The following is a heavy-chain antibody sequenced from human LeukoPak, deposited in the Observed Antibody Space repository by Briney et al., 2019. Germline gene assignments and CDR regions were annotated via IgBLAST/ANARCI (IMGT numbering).Heavy chain of an antibody. CDR3: AGDIVATIGNWFDP. CDR1: GGSISSYY. D-gene: IGHD5-12*01. V-gene: IGHV4-4*07. CDR2: IYTSGST. Sequence: PSETLSLTCAVSGGSISSYYWSWIRQPAGKGLEWIGRIYTSGSTNYNPSLKSRVTMSVDTSKNQFSLKLSSVTAADTAVYYCAGDIVATIGNWFDPWGQGTLVTVSS. J-gene: IGHJ5*02.